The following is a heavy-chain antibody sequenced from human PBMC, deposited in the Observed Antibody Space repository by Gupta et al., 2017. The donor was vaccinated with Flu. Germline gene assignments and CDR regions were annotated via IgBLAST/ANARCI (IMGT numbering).Heavy chain of an antibody. CDR1: GFTFSRYS. CDR2: MRGSGGST. V-gene: IGHV3-23*01. Sequence: EVQLLASGGGLVQPGGSLRLSCAAPGFTFSRYSLVLVPQAPGKGLGWVSAMRGSGGSTSYADSVKGRFTISRDNSKNTLYLQMNSLRAEDTVVYYCAKDLSFVEWCRPFSYFDYWGQGTLVTVSS. D-gene: IGHD3-3*02. CDR3: AKDLSFVEWCRPFSYFDY. J-gene: IGHJ4*02.